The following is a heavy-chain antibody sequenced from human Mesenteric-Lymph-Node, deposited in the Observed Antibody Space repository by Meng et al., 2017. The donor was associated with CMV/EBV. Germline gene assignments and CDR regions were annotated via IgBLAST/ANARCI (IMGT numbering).Heavy chain of an antibody. CDR2: ISGFTGQT. V-gene: IGHV1-18*01. D-gene: IGHD2-8*01. CDR1: YS. J-gene: IGHJ4*02. Sequence: YSLTWVRQAPGQGLECMGWISGFTGQTDYAQLLQGRVTMTTDTSTNTAYMELRSLRSDDTAVYFCARDWRDPHGTNGACYRGCYVDYWGQGTLVTVSS. CDR3: ARDWRDPHGTNGACYRGCYVDY.